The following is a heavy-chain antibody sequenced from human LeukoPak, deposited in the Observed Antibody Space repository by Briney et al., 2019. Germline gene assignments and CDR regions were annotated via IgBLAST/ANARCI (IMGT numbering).Heavy chain of an antibody. CDR3: ARDGGIAARTRANYYYYGMDV. CDR2: IYSVGST. D-gene: IGHD6-6*01. CDR1: VVTVSVNY. J-gene: IGHJ6*02. Sequence: GGSLRLSRAPSVVTVSVNYMCCVPQAPGEGLEWGSDIYSVGSTYHAYSVKGRITISRDNSKNTLYLQMNSVRAEDTAVYYCARDGGIAARTRANYYYYGMDVWGQGTTVTVSS. V-gene: IGHV3-66*01.